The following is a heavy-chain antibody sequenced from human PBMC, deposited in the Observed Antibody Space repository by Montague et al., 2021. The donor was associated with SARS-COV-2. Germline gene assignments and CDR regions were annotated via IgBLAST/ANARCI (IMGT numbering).Heavy chain of an antibody. V-gene: IGHV3-21*01. Sequence: SLRLSCAASGFTFNSYSMNWVRQAPGKGLEWVSSISSTSTSIYYADSVKGRCTISRDNAKNSLYLQMNSLRAEDTAVYYCYSGYDFGYWGQGTPVTVSS. J-gene: IGHJ4*02. CDR3: YSGYDFGY. D-gene: IGHD5-12*01. CDR1: GFTFNSYS. CDR2: ISSTSTSI.